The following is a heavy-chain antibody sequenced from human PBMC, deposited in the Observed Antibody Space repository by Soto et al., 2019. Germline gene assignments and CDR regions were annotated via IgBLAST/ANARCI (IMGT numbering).Heavy chain of an antibody. CDR1: GFTFSSYA. Sequence: GGSLRLSCAASGFTFSSYAMSWVRQAPGKGLEWVSAISGSGGSTYYADSVKGRFTISRDNSKNTLYLQMNSLRPEDTAVYYCAKSIAALYGMDVWGQWTTVTVSS. CDR3: AKSIAALYGMDV. V-gene: IGHV3-23*01. CDR2: ISGSGGST. D-gene: IGHD6-13*01. J-gene: IGHJ6*02.